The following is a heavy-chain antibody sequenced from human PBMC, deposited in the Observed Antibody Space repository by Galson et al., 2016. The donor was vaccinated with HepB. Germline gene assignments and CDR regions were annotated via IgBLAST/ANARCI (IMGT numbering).Heavy chain of an antibody. CDR3: ARDWEDCSNSSCSLDH. Sequence: SLRLSCAASGFTFGGYGMHWVRQAPGRGLEWVAVIWFDGSNENYADSVKGRFTISRDNSKNMLYLQMNSLRAEDTAIYYCARDWEDCSNSSCSLDHWGQGTLVIVSS. D-gene: IGHD2-2*01. CDR2: IWFDGSNE. CDR1: GFTFGGYG. J-gene: IGHJ4*02. V-gene: IGHV3-33*01.